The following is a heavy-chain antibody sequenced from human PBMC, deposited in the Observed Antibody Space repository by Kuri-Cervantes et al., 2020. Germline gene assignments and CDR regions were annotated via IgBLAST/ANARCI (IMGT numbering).Heavy chain of an antibody. CDR1: GFTFSSYS. J-gene: IGHJ4*02. V-gene: IGHV3-7*01. CDR2: IKQDGSEK. D-gene: IGHD3-10*01. CDR3: ARDSDDKELLWFGELFQDY. Sequence: GGSLRLSCAASGFTFSSYSMNWVRQAPGKGLEWVANIKQDGSEKYYVDSVKGRFTISRDNAKNSLYLQMNSLRAEDTAVYYCARDSDDKELLWFGELFQDYWGQGTLVTVSS.